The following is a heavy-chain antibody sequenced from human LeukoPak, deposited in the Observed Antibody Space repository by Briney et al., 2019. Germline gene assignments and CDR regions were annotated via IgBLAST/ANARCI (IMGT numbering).Heavy chain of an antibody. CDR2: INHSGST. Sequence: SETLSLTCAAYGGSFSGYYWSWIRQPPGKGLEWIGEINHSGSTNYNPSLKSRVTISVDTSKNQFSLKLSSVTAADTAVYYCASTVTAYYYYGMDVWGQGTTVTVSS. D-gene: IGHD4-17*01. CDR3: ASTVTAYYYYGMDV. CDR1: GGSFSGYY. J-gene: IGHJ6*02. V-gene: IGHV4-34*01.